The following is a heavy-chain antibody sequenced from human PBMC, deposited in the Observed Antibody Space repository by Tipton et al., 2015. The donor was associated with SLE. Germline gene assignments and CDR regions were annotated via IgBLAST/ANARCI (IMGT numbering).Heavy chain of an antibody. V-gene: IGHV4-61*02. CDR2: IYTSGST. CDR3: ARDSMTTVSNWFDP. Sequence: TLSLTCTVSGGSISSGSYYWSWIRQPAGKGLEWIGRIYTSGSTNYNPSLKSRVTMSVDTSKNQFSLKLSSVTAADTAVYYCARDSMTTVSNWFDPWGQGTLVTVSS. D-gene: IGHD4-11*01. CDR1: GGSISSGSYY. J-gene: IGHJ5*02.